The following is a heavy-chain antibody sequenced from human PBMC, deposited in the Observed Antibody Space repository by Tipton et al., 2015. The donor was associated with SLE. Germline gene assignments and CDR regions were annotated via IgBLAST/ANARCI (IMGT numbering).Heavy chain of an antibody. Sequence: TLSLTCTVSGGSISSSSYYWGWIRQPPGKGLEWIGSIYYSGSTYYNPSLKSRVTISVDTSKNQFSLKLSSVTAADTAVYYCAGGGVATMGGYAFEIWGQGTMVTVSS. CDR1: GGSISSSSYY. CDR3: AGGGVATMGGYAFEI. J-gene: IGHJ3*02. CDR2: IYYSGST. V-gene: IGHV4-39*01. D-gene: IGHD5-12*01.